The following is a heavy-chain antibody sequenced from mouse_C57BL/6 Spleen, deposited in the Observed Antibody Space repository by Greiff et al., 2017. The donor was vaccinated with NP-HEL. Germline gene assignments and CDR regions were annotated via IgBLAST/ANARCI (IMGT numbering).Heavy chain of an antibody. CDR1: GFTFSSYA. J-gene: IGHJ3*01. Sequence: EVKLMESGEGLVKPGGSLKLSCAASGFTFSSYAMSWVRQTPEKRLEWVAYISSGGDYIYYADTVKGRFTISRDNARNTLYLQMSSLKSEDTAMYYCTRAGPPFAYWGQGTLVTVSA. CDR3: TRAGPPFAY. CDR2: ISSGGDYI. V-gene: IGHV5-9-1*02.